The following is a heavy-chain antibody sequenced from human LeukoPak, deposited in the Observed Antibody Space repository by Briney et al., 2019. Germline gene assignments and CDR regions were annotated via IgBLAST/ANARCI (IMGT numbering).Heavy chain of an antibody. CDR1: GFTFSSYS. Sequence: GGSLRLSCAASGFTFSSYSMTWVRQAPGKGLEWVSSISSSSYIYYADSVKGRFTISRDNAKNSLYLQMNSLRAEDTAVYYCARDRGDYGDYGWFDPWGQGTLVTVSS. V-gene: IGHV3-21*01. D-gene: IGHD4-17*01. CDR2: ISSSSYI. CDR3: ARDRGDYGDYGWFDP. J-gene: IGHJ5*02.